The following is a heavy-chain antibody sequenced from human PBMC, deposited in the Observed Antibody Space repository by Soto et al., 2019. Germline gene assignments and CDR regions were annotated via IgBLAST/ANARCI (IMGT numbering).Heavy chain of an antibody. Sequence: SETLSVTCSVSCGSIRSYYWSWIRQPPGKGLEWIGYIYYSGSTNYNPSLKSRVTISVDTSKNQFSLKLSSVTAADTAVYYCATRYGFYSHSRGQAPPVTV. D-gene: IGHD5-18*01. J-gene: IGHJ5*01. CDR3: ATRYGFYSHS. V-gene: IGHV4-59*08. CDR2: IYYSGST. CDR1: CGSIRSYY.